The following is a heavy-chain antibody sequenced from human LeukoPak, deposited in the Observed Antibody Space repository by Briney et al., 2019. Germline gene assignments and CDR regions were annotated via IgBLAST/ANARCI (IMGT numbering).Heavy chain of an antibody. V-gene: IGHV4-34*01. CDR3: ARHLSGSWSFDY. Sequence: SETLSLTCAVYVGSFSGYYWSWIRQPPGKGLEWMGQNYYSGSTNYNPSLKSRVTFSLDTSKNHFSLRITSMTAADTAVYYCARHLSGSWSFDYWGQGTLVTVSS. D-gene: IGHD1-26*01. CDR1: VGSFSGYY. J-gene: IGHJ4*02. CDR2: NYYSGST.